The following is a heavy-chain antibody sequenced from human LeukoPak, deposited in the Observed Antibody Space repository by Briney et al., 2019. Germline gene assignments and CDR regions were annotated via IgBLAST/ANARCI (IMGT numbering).Heavy chain of an antibody. CDR1: GGSISSSSYY. CDR3: ARQGGYSYGLDAFDI. CDR2: IYYSGST. V-gene: IGHV4-39*01. D-gene: IGHD5-18*01. J-gene: IGHJ3*02. Sequence: SETLSLTCTVSGGSISSSSYYWGWTRQPPGKGLDGIGSIYYSGSTYYNPSLKSRVTISVDTSKNQFSLKLSSVTAADTAVYYCARQGGYSYGLDAFDIWGQGTMVTVSS.